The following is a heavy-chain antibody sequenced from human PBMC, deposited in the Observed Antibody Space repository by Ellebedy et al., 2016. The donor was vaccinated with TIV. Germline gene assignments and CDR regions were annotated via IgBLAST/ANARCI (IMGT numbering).Heavy chain of an antibody. CDR3: SRRALITVNTDDC. D-gene: IGHD4-17*01. CDR2: FYYGGNF. Sequence: MPSETLSLTCTVTGYSISSGYYWGWIRQPPGKGLEWIGTFYYGGNFYYNPSLRSRVTISIDTSKNQFSLKLSSVTVADTAGYYCSRRALITVNTDDCWGQGTLGTVSS. V-gene: IGHV4-38-2*02. CDR1: GYSISSGYY. J-gene: IGHJ4*02.